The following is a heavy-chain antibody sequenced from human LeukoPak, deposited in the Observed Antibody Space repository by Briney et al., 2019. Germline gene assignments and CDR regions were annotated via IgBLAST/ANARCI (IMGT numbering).Heavy chain of an antibody. CDR3: TTDRLTVSRYYYYMDV. D-gene: IGHD4-17*01. CDR1: GFTFSNAW. CDR2: IKSKTDGGTT. Sequence: GGSLRLSCAASGFTFSNAWMSWVRQAPGKGLEWVGRIKSKTDGGTTDYAAPVKGRFTISRDDSKNTLYLQMNSLKTEDTAVYYCTTDRLTVSRYYYYMDVWGKGTTVTVSS. V-gene: IGHV3-15*01. J-gene: IGHJ6*03.